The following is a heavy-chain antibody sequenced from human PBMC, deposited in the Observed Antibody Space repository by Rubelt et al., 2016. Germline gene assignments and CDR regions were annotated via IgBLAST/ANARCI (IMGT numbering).Heavy chain of an antibody. D-gene: IGHD1-14*01. CDR2: ISVSGDI. J-gene: IGHJ4*02. CDR3: ARGCRTTYGKIAFGY. CDR1: GDSFSDSY. V-gene: IGHV4-34*01. Sequence: QVQLQQWGAGLLKPSETLSLTCAVYGDSFSDSYWSWIRQPPGKGLEWIGEISVSGDIDYNPSLRSRVTMSIDRSKNQFSLGLPSVSAADTAVYYCARGCRTTYGKIAFGYWGQGTLVTVSS.